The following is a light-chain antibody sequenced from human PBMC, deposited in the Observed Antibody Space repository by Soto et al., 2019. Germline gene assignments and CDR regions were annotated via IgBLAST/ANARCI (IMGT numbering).Light chain of an antibody. CDR3: QQYDSSPIT. CDR2: GAS. CDR1: QSLSSNS. J-gene: IGKJ4*01. V-gene: IGKV3-20*01. Sequence: DIVLTQSPATLSVSPGERATLSCRASQSLSSNSLAWYQKRRGQPPILLIYGASRPATGIPARFSGSGSGTDFTLTISSLQPEDFVGYYCQQYDSSPITFGRGTKVEIK.